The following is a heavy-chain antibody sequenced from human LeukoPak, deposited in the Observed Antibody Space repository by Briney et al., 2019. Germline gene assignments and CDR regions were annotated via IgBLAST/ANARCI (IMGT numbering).Heavy chain of an antibody. CDR2: ISAYNGNT. D-gene: IGHD6-19*01. J-gene: IGHJ5*02. CDR3: ARVKKAVAGRNWFDP. CDR1: GYTFTSYG. V-gene: IGHV1-18*01. Sequence: ASVKVSCKASGYTFTSYGISWVRQAPGQGLGWMGWISAYNGNTNYAQKLQGRVTMTTDTSTSTAYMELGSLRSDDTAVYYCARVKKAVAGRNWFDPWGQGTLVTVSS.